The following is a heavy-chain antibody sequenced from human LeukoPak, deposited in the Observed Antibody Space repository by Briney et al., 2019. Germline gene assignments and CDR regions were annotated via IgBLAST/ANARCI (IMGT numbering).Heavy chain of an antibody. CDR3: AGGCSSTSCYALGPDY. D-gene: IGHD2-2*01. V-gene: IGHV3-21*01. Sequence: GGSLRLSCAASGFTFSSYSMNWVRQAPGKGLEWVSSISSSSSYIYYADSVKGRFTISRDNAKNSLYLQMNSLRAEDTAVYYCAGGCSSTSCYALGPDYWGQGTLVTVSS. J-gene: IGHJ4*02. CDR1: GFTFSSYS. CDR2: ISSSSSYI.